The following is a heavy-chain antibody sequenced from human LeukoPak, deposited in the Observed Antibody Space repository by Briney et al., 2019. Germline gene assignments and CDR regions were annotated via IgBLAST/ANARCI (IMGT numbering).Heavy chain of an antibody. CDR3: ARLSDGYNDY. CDR1: GYSFTDYW. CDR2: VYPGDSDT. Sequence: GESLKISCKGSGYSFTDYWIGWVRQMPGKGLDWMGIVYPGDSDTRYSPSFQGQVTFSADKSISTAYLQWSSLKASDTAMYYCARLSDGYNDYWGQGTLVTVSS. J-gene: IGHJ4*02. D-gene: IGHD5-24*01. V-gene: IGHV5-51*01.